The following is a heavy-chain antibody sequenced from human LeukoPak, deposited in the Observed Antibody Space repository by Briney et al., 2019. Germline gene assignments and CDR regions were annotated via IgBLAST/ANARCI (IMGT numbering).Heavy chain of an antibody. CDR1: GFTFSSYA. CDR2: ISYDGSNK. D-gene: IGHD2-21*02. CDR3: ARDPLLSDAFDI. J-gene: IGHJ3*02. Sequence: GGSLRLSCAASGFTFSSYAMHWVRQAPGKGLEWVAVISYDGSNKYYADSVKGRFTISRDNSKNTLYLQMNSLRAEDTAVYYCARDPLLSDAFDIWGQGTMVTVSS. V-gene: IGHV3-30-3*01.